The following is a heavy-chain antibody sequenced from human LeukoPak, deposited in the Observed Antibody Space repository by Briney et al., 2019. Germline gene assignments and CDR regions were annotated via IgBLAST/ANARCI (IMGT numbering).Heavy chain of an antibody. CDR2: INPNSGDT. D-gene: IGHD3-10*01. CDR3: ARGELLVDY. V-gene: IGHV1-2*02. Sequence: ASVKVSCKASGYPFTDQFINWVRQAPGRGLEWMGWINPNSGDTNYERRFQGRVTMTRDTSISTAYMDLTRLASDDTAVYYCARGELLVDYWGQGTLVTVSS. CDR1: GYPFTDQF. J-gene: IGHJ4*02.